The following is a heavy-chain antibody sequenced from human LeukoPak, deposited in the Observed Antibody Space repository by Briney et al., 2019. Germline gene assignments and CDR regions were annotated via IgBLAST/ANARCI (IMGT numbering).Heavy chain of an antibody. D-gene: IGHD3-16*01. CDR1: GGSFSGYY. V-gene: IGHV4-34*01. CDR3: ARISRWGPY. CDR2: INHSGST. Sequence: PSETLSLTCAVYGGSFSGYYWSWLRQPPGKGLEWIGEINHSGSTNYNPSLKSRVTISVDTSKNQFSLRLSSVTAADTAVYYGARISRWGPYWGQGILVTVSS. J-gene: IGHJ4*02.